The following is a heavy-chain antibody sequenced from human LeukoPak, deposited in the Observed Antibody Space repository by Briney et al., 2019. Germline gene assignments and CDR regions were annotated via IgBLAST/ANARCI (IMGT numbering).Heavy chain of an antibody. V-gene: IGHV4-59*01. Sequence: SETLSLTCTVSGGSISSYYWSWIRQPPGKGLEWIGYIYYSGSTNYNPSLKRRVTISVDTSKNQFSLKLSSVTAADTAVYYCARDGYYGSGSYGNAFDIWGQGTMVTVSS. J-gene: IGHJ3*02. CDR2: IYYSGST. CDR3: ARDGYYGSGSYGNAFDI. D-gene: IGHD3-10*01. CDR1: GGSISSYY.